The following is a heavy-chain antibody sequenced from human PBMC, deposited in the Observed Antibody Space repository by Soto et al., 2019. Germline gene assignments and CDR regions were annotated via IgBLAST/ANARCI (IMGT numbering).Heavy chain of an antibody. CDR2: IYYSGST. D-gene: IGHD2-21*02. J-gene: IGHJ3*02. CDR1: GGSISSGGYY. Sequence: PSETLSLTCTVSGGSISSGGYYWSWIRQHPGKGLEWIGYIYYSGSTYYNPSLKSRVTISVDTSKNQFSLKLSSVTAADTAVYYCAKAYCGGDCYSLSAFDIWGQGTMVTVSS. V-gene: IGHV4-31*03. CDR3: AKAYCGGDCYSLSAFDI.